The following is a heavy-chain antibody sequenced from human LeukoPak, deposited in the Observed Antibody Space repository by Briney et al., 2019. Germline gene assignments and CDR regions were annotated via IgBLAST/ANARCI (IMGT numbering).Heavy chain of an antibody. J-gene: IGHJ6*02. D-gene: IGHD3-10*01. Sequence: PGGSLRLSCAASGFTFSSYAMHWVRQAPGKGLEWVAVISYDGSNKYYADSVKGRFTISRDNSKNTLYLQMNSLRPEDTAVYYCAKAVGLGEAYGMDVWGQGTTVTVSS. V-gene: IGHV3-30-3*01. CDR1: GFTFSSYA. CDR3: AKAVGLGEAYGMDV. CDR2: ISYDGSNK.